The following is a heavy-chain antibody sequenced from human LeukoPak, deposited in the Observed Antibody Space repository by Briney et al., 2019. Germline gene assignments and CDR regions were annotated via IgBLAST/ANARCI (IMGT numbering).Heavy chain of an antibody. CDR1: GGSFSGYY. J-gene: IGHJ4*02. Sequence: PSETLSLTCAVYGGSFSGYYWSWIRQPPGKGLEWIGEINHSGSTNYNPSLKSRVTISVDTSKNQFSLKLSSVTAADTAVYYCARGAAISSGSYSPTYFDYWGQGTLVTVSS. CDR3: ARGAAISSGSYSPTYFDY. D-gene: IGHD3-10*01. V-gene: IGHV4-34*01. CDR2: INHSGST.